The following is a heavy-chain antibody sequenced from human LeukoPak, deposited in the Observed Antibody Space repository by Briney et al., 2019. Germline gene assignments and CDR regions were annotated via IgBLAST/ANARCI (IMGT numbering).Heavy chain of an antibody. CDR1: GFTFSDYT. D-gene: IGHD2-21*01. CDR2: ISGSSNYI. V-gene: IGHV3-21*01. CDR3: AGDESGDNDAFDI. Sequence: GGSLRLSCAASGFTFSDYTMNWVRLAPGKGLEWVSSISGSSNYIYYADSVKGRFTISRGNAKNSLYLQMNSLRVEDTAVYYCAGDESGDNDAFDIXGQGTMVTVSS. J-gene: IGHJ3*02.